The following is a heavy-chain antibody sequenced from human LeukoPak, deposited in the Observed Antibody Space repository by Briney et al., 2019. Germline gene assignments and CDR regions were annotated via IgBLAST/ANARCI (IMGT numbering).Heavy chain of an antibody. J-gene: IGHJ4*02. Sequence: GSLRLSCAASGFTFSTYGMHWVRQAPGRGLEWVAVISYDGSNKYYADSVKGRFTISRDNSKNTLYLQMNSLRAEDTAVYYCAKVFFSGSYYAASDYWGQGTLVTVSS. V-gene: IGHV3-30*18. CDR1: GFTFSTYG. CDR3: AKVFFSGSYYAASDY. D-gene: IGHD1-26*01. CDR2: ISYDGSNK.